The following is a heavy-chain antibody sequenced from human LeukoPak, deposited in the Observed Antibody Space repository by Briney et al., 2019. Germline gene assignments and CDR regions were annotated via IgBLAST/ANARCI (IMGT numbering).Heavy chain of an antibody. CDR2: IYSGGST. D-gene: IGHD3-22*01. J-gene: IGHJ4*02. Sequence: GGSLRLSCAASGFTFSYYWMSWVRQAPGKGLEWVSVIYSGGSTYYADSVKGRFTISRDNSKNTLYLQMNSLRAEDTAVYYCARGGVSGSTDFDYWGQGTLVTVSS. V-gene: IGHV3-66*01. CDR3: ARGGVSGSTDFDY. CDR1: GFTFSYYW.